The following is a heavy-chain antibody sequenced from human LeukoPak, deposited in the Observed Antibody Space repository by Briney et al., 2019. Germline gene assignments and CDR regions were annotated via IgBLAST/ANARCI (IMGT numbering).Heavy chain of an antibody. CDR2: IYYSGST. D-gene: IGHD2-2*01. CDR1: GGSISSYY. V-gene: IGHV4-59*01. J-gene: IGHJ6*03. CDR3: ARLLPIVVVPAARRPYYMDV. Sequence: PSETLSLTCTVSGGSISSYYWSWIRQPPGKGLEWIGYIYYSGSTNYNPSLKSRVTISVDTSKNQFSLKLSSVTAADTAVYYCARLLPIVVVPAARRPYYMDVWGKGTTVTVSS.